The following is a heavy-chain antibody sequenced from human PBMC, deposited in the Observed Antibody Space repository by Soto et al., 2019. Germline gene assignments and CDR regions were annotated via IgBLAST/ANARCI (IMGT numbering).Heavy chain of an antibody. V-gene: IGHV1-58*02. D-gene: IGHD6-13*01. CDR3: ARDAGRTYTKGYYYYGMDV. CDR2: IVVGSGNT. Sequence: GASVKVSCKASGFTFTSSAMQWVRQARGQRLEWIGWIVVGSGNTNYAQKFQERVTITRDMSISTAYMELRSLRSNDTAVYYCARDAGRTYTKGYYYYGMDVWGQGTTVTVSS. CDR1: GFTFTSSA. J-gene: IGHJ6*02.